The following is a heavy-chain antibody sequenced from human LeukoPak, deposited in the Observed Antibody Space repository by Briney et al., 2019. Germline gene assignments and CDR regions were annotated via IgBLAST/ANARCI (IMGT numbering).Heavy chain of an antibody. V-gene: IGHV4-39*07. J-gene: IGHJ4*02. Sequence: SETLSLTCTVSGGSITITNYYWGWIRQPPGKGLEWVGNIYYDGSTYYNPSLKSRVTISIDTSKNQFSLKLSSVTAADTAVYYCARVFDYDILTGYSHPYYFDYWGQGTLVTVSS. CDR3: ARVFDYDILTGYSHPYYFDY. CDR2: IYYDGST. D-gene: IGHD3-9*01. CDR1: GGSITITNYY.